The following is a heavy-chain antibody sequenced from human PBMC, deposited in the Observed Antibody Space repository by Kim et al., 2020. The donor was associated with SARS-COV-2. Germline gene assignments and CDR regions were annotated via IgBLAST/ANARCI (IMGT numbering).Heavy chain of an antibody. Sequence: SETLSLTCTVSGDSITSTHWWSWVRQPPGKGLEWIADISHRGNTNYNTSLKSRVTISVDKSKNQFSLKLISVTAADTAVYYCARWRAYSSTSENSYYYMDVWGKGTTVTVSS. CDR3: ARWRAYSSTSENSYYYMDV. V-gene: IGHV4-4*02. CDR1: GDSITSTHW. D-gene: IGHD2-21*01. J-gene: IGHJ6*03. CDR2: ISHRGNT.